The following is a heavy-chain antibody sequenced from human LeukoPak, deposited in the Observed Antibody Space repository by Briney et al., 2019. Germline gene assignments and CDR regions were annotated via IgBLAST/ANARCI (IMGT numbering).Heavy chain of an antibody. V-gene: IGHV3-30*03. CDR2: ISYDGSNK. D-gene: IGHD6-19*01. CDR3: ALAVAVPGAFDI. J-gene: IGHJ3*02. Sequence: GGSLRLSCAASGFTFSSYDMYWVRQAPGKGLEWVAVISYDGSNKYYADSVKGRFTISRDNSKNTLYLQMNSLRAEDTAVYYCALAVAVPGAFDIWGQGTMVTVSS. CDR1: GFTFSSYD.